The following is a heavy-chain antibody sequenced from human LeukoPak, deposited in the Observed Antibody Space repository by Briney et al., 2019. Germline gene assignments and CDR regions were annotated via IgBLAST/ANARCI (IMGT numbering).Heavy chain of an antibody. CDR2: IYHSGST. Sequence: SETLSLTCTVSGGSIRSSYYYWGWIRQPPGKGLEWIGYIYHSGSTYYNPSLKSRVTISVDRSKNQFSLKLSSVTAADTAVYYCARAREYSSSSLDYWGQGTLVTVSS. CDR1: GGSIRSSYYY. CDR3: ARAREYSSSSLDY. D-gene: IGHD6-6*01. V-gene: IGHV4-39*07. J-gene: IGHJ4*02.